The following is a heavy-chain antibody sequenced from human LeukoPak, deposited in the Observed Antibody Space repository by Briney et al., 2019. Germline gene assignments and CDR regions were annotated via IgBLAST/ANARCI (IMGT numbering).Heavy chain of an antibody. CDR3: ARVVVVTATHWYFDL. J-gene: IGHJ2*01. CDR2: IHPGDSDT. V-gene: IGHV5-51*01. CDR1: GYIFINYW. D-gene: IGHD2-21*02. Sequence: GESLEISCEASGYIFINYWIGWVRQVPGKGLDWMGLIHPGDSDTRYSPSFQGQVTISVDKSITTAYLQWSSLQASDTAMYFCARVVVVTATHWYFDLWGRGSLVTVFS.